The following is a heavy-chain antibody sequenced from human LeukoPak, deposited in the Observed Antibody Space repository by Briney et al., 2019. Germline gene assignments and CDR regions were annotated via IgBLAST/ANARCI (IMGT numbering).Heavy chain of an antibody. CDR2: IIAIFRTA. J-gene: IGHJ4*02. Sequence: GASVKVSCKTSGGTFNSYAISWVRQAPGQGLEWMGGIIAIFRTANYAQKFQGRVTITADELMSTVYMELSSLRSEDTAVYYCARHSGYHSTTHLDYWGQGTLVTVSS. CDR3: ARHSGYHSTTHLDY. CDR1: GGTFNSYA. D-gene: IGHD3-22*01. V-gene: IGHV1-69*13.